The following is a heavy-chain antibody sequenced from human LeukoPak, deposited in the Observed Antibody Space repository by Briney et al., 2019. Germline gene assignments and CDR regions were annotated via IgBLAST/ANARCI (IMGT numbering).Heavy chain of an antibody. CDR3: ARSQSGSYSNLDY. Sequence: GGSLRLSCAASGFTFSIYSINWVGQAPGKGLEWVSFISSGSSTIYCADSVKGRFTISRDNAKNSLYLQMNSLRAEDTAVYYCARSQSGSYSNLDYWGQGTLVTVSS. J-gene: IGHJ4*02. CDR1: GFTFSIYS. CDR2: ISSGSSTI. D-gene: IGHD1-26*01. V-gene: IGHV3-48*01.